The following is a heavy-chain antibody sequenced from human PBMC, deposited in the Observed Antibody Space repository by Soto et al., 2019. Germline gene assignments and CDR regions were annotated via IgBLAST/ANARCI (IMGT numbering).Heavy chain of an antibody. J-gene: IGHJ4*02. CDR3: ARDHLGIAAGDFDL. CDR2: ISSGRPDI. Sequence: EDQLVESGGGLVKPGGSLRLSCAASGFSFDTHNMNWVRQAPGKGLEWVSAISSGRPDIFYADSVRGRFTIARDDAKESLFLQMNSLRADDTAVYYCARDHLGIAAGDFDLWGQGTLVTVSS. CDR1: GFSFDTHN. V-gene: IGHV3-21*02. D-gene: IGHD6-19*01.